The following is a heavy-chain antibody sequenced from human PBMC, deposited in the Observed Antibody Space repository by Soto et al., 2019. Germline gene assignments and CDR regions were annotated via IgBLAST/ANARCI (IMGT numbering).Heavy chain of an antibody. V-gene: IGHV3-33*01. D-gene: IGHD2-15*01. CDR1: GFTFSSYG. CDR3: AREKADIVVVVAGTDGFDI. Sequence: GGSLRLSCAAFGFTFSSYGMHWVRQAPGKGLEWVAVIWYDGSNKYYADSVKGRFTISRDNSKNTLYLQMNSLRAEDTAVYYCAREKADIVVVVAGTDGFDIWGQGTMVTVSS. J-gene: IGHJ3*02. CDR2: IWYDGSNK.